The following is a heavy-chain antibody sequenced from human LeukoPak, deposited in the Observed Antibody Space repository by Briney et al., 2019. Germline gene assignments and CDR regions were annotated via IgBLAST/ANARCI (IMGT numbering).Heavy chain of an antibody. V-gene: IGHV3-23*01. CDR1: GFTFTNYA. CDR3: SRDGSYSGRWYSIDY. J-gene: IGHJ4*02. Sequence: PGGSLRLSCAASGFTFTNYAMSWVRQAPGKGLEWVSGISGNGISTYYADSVKGRFTISRDNSKSTLYLQMDSLRADDTAIYYCSRDGSYSGRWYSIDYWGQGTLVTVSS. D-gene: IGHD6-13*01. CDR2: ISGNGIST.